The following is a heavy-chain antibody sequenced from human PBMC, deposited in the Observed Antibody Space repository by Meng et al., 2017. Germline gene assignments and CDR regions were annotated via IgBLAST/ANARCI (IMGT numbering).Heavy chain of an antibody. V-gene: IGHV4-39*07. CDR2: IYYSGST. J-gene: IGHJ3*02. CDR1: GGSISSSSYY. CDR3: ARDLVAGTGVSAFDI. Sequence: SETLSLTCTVSGGSISSSSYYCGWIRQPPGKGLEWIGSIYYSGSTYYNPSLKSRVTISVDTSKNQFSLKLSSVTAADTAVYYCARDLVAGTGVSAFDIWGQGTMVTVSS. D-gene: IGHD6-19*01.